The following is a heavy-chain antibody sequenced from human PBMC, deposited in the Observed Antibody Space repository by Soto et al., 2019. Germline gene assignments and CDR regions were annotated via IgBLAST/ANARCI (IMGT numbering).Heavy chain of an antibody. J-gene: IGHJ5*02. D-gene: IGHD2-15*01. V-gene: IGHV3-49*03. CDR1: GFTFGDYA. Sequence: PGGSLRLSCTASGFTFGDYAMSWFRQAPGKGLEWVGFIRSKAYGGTTEYAASVKGRFTISRDDSKSIAYLQMNSLKTEDTAVYYCTSSSLGYCSGGSCYSFRWFNPWREGTLVTVSS. CDR2: IRSKAYGGTT. CDR3: TSSSLGYCSGGSCYSFRWFNP.